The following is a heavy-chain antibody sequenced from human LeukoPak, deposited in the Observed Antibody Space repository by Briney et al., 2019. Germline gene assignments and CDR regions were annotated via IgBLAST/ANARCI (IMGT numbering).Heavy chain of an antibody. D-gene: IGHD2-2*01. CDR2: ISSSSSYI. V-gene: IGHV3-21*01. CDR1: GFTFSSYS. Sequence: GGSLRLSCAASGFTFSSYSMNWVRQAPGKGLEWVSSISSSSSYIYYADSVKGRFTISRDNAKNSLYLQMNSLRAEDTAVYYCARAEGSNFQLHYYYYYMDVWGKGTTDTVSS. J-gene: IGHJ6*03. CDR3: ARAEGSNFQLHYYYYYMDV.